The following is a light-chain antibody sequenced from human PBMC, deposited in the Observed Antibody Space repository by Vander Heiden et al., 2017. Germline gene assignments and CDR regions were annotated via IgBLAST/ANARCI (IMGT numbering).Light chain of an antibody. CDR1: SSDVGGYNF. Sequence: QSALTQPASVSGSPGQSLTISCTGTSSDVGGYNFVSWYQQHPGKAPKLMTYDVSNRPSGVSNRFSGSKSGNTASLTISGLQAEDEADYYCSSYTSSSTVVFGGGTKLTVL. V-gene: IGLV2-14*03. CDR2: DVS. J-gene: IGLJ2*01. CDR3: SSYTSSSTVV.